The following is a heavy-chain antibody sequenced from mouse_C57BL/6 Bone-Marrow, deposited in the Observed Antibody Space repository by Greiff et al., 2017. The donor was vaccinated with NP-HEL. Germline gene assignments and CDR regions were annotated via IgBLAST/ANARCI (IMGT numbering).Heavy chain of an antibody. V-gene: IGHV7-3*01. CDR1: GFTFTDYY. J-gene: IGHJ2*01. CDR2: IRNKANGYTT. Sequence: EVQLQESGGGLVQPGGSLSLSCAASGFTFTDYYMSWVRQPPGKALEWLGFIRNKANGYTTEYSASVKGRFTISRDNSQSILYLQMNALRAEDSATYYCARSSRNYVLFDYWGQGTTLTVSS. CDR3: ARSSRNYVLFDY. D-gene: IGHD2-1*01.